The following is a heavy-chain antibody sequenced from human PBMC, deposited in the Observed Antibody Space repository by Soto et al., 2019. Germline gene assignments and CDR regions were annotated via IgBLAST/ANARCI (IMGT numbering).Heavy chain of an antibody. CDR2: IYYSGST. V-gene: IGHV4-61*01. J-gene: IGHJ5*02. CDR3: ARASITISGVVIMGNWFDP. CDR1: GGSVRSGSYY. D-gene: IGHD3-3*01. Sequence: KPSETLSLTCTVSGGSVRSGSYYWSWIRQPPGKGLEWIGYIYYSGSTNYKPSLKSRVTISVDTSKNQFSLKLSSVTAADTAVYYCARASITISGVVIMGNWFDPWGQGTLVTVSS.